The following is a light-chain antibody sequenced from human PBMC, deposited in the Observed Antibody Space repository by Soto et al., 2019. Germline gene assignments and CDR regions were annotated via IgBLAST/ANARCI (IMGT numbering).Light chain of an antibody. CDR1: SSDVGGYKY. J-gene: IGLJ3*02. V-gene: IGLV2-8*01. CDR2: EVT. Sequence: QSVLTQPPSASGSPGQSVTISCTGTSSDVGGYKYVSWYQHHPGKAPKLVIYEVTKRPSGVPDRFSGSKSGNTASLAVSGLQAEDEADYYCSSYAGSNNLMFGGGTKVTVL. CDR3: SSYAGSNNLM.